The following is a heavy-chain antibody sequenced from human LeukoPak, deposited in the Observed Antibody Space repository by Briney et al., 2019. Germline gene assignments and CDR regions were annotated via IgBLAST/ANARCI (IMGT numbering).Heavy chain of an antibody. CDR2: MSYSGST. D-gene: IGHD3-16*01. CDR3: ARHGAGGVLDS. CDR1: GGSISSYY. J-gene: IGHJ4*02. Sequence: SVTLSLTCTVSGGSISSYYWSWTRQPPGKGLEWIGHMSYSGSTSYNPSLKSRVTMSVDTSKNQFSLKLNSMTAADTAVYYCARHGAGGVLDSWGQGTLVTVAS. V-gene: IGHV4-59*08.